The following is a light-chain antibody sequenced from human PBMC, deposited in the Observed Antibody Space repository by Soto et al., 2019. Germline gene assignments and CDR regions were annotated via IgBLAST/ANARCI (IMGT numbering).Light chain of an antibody. CDR3: QQSYSTLT. Sequence: DIQMTQSPSSLSASVGDRVTITCRASQSISTYLNWYQQKPGKAPKILIYAVSSLQSGVPSRFSGSGSGTHFTLTISSLQPEDVATYYCQQSYSTLTFGGGTKVEIK. J-gene: IGKJ4*01. CDR1: QSISTY. CDR2: AVS. V-gene: IGKV1-39*01.